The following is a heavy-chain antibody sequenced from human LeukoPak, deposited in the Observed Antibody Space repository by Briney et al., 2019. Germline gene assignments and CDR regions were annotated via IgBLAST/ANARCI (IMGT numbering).Heavy chain of an antibody. CDR3: TTDRKWCTFN. J-gene: IGHJ4*02. V-gene: IGHV3-15*01. CDR1: GYYFRNAY. CDR2: IKNNPDGGTT. Sequence: PGGSLRLSCEISGYYFRNAYFNWVRQAPGKGLEWVGRIKNNPDGGTTEYAAPVRGRFTISRDDSVNTMYLELGRVIIEDTPVYYLTTDRKWCTFNWGQGTLVTVSP. D-gene: IGHD2-8*02.